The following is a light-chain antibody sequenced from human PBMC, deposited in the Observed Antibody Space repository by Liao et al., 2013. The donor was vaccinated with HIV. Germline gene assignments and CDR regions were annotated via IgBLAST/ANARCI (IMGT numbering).Light chain of an antibody. CDR2: QDT. CDR3: QAWDSSADVV. J-gene: IGLJ2*01. V-gene: IGLV3-1*01. Sequence: SDELTQPSSVSVSPGQTASIACSGDELRDKYASWYQQRPGQSPVLVIYQDTRRPSGIPERFSGSNSGNTATLTISETQPLDEADYFCQAWDSSADVVFGGGTKLTVL. CDR1: ELRDKY.